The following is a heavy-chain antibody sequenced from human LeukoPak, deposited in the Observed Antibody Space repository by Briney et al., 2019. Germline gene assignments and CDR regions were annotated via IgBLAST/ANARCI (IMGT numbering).Heavy chain of an antibody. J-gene: IGHJ4*02. CDR2: ISTSTGDT. CDR1: GYSFILYG. CDR3: ASDPVQLFR. D-gene: IGHD1-1*01. V-gene: IGHV1-18*01. Sequence: ASVKVSCKTSGYSFILYGISWVRQAPGQGPEWMGWISTSTGDTKYTQKFQGRVTLTGDTSISTASMELSSLRSDDTAVYYCASDPVQLFRWGQGTLVTVSS.